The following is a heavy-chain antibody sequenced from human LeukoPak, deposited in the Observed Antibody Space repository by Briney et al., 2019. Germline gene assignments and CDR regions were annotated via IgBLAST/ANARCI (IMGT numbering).Heavy chain of an antibody. V-gene: IGHV3-48*03. CDR3: ARAPYYGSGSPYFDY. Sequence: GGSLRLSCAASGFSFGTYEMNWVRQAPGKGPEWLSYIGGTDDTIYCADSVRGRFTVFRDNADNSLYLQMHSLRAEDTAIYSCARAPYYGSGSPYFDYWGQGSLVTVSS. D-gene: IGHD3-10*01. CDR2: IGGTDDTI. J-gene: IGHJ4*02. CDR1: GFSFGTYE.